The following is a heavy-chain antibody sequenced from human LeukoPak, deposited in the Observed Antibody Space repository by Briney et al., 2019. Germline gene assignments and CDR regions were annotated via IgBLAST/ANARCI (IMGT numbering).Heavy chain of an antibody. J-gene: IGHJ4*02. V-gene: IGHV3-7*01. Sequence: PGGSLRLSCAASGFTFSSYWMSWVRQAPGKGLEWVANIKQDGSEKYYVDSVKGRFTISRDNAKNSLYLQMNSLRAEDTAVYYCARDNSSYGDYPFDYWGQGTLVTVSS. D-gene: IGHD4-17*01. CDR3: ARDNSSYGDYPFDY. CDR1: GFTFSSYW. CDR2: IKQDGSEK.